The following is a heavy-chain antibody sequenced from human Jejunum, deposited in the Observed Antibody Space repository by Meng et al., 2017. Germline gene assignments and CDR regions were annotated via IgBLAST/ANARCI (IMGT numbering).Heavy chain of an antibody. CDR1: SCSFTGYY. D-gene: IGHD2-21*01. Sequence: QVPLQQRGAVLLTPSDTLSLTCTVYSCSFTGYYWSWVRQSPGKGLEWIGEIHQTGSTNYSPSLQSRVTISIDTSKNEFSLELTSVTAADTAVYYCARYLWSRGLFDSWGQGTLVTVSS. V-gene: IGHV4-34*01. CDR2: IHQTGST. J-gene: IGHJ5*01. CDR3: ARYLWSRGLFDS.